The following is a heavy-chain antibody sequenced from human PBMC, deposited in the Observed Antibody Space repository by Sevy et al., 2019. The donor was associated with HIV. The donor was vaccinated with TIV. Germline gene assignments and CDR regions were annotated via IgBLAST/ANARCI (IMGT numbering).Heavy chain of an antibody. CDR2: ISYDGTNK. Sequence: GGSLRLSXVASXXXFSTHAMHWXXXAPDKGLEWVAVISYDGTNKNYADSVKDRFTISRDNSKNTLYLQMNSLRADDTAVYYCAREFTGWDXXXDXWGQGTLVTVSS. V-gene: IGHV3-30-3*01. CDR3: AREFTGWDXXXDX. D-gene: IGHD6-19*01. CDR1: XXXFSTHA. J-gene: IGHJ4*02.